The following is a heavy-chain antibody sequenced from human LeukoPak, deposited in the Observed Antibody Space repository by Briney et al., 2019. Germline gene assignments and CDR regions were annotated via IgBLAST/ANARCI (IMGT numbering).Heavy chain of an antibody. D-gene: IGHD3-3*01. CDR3: ARHNRGAIFGVAPFWY. Sequence: GESLKISCKGSGYSFTSYWISWVRQMPGEGLEWIGRIDPSDSYTNYSPSFQGHVTISADKSISTAYLQSSSLKASDTAMYYCARHNRGAIFGVAPFWYSGQGTLVTVPS. CDR1: GYSFTSYW. J-gene: IGHJ4*02. CDR2: IDPSDSYT. V-gene: IGHV5-10-1*01.